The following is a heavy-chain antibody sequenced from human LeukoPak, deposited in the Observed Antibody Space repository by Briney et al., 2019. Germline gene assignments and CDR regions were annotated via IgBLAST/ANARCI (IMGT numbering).Heavy chain of an antibody. D-gene: IGHD1-26*01. Sequence: GGSLRLSCAASGFTVSSNYMSWVRQAPGKGLEWVSVIYSGGSTYYADSVKGRFTISRDNSKSTLYLQMNSLRAEDTAVYYCARARIVGAIFDYWGQGTLVTVSS. V-gene: IGHV3-53*01. CDR1: GFTVSSNY. CDR3: ARARIVGAIFDY. CDR2: IYSGGST. J-gene: IGHJ4*02.